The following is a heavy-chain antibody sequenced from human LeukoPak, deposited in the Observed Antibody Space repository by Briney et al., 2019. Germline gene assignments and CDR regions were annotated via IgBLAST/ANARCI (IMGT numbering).Heavy chain of an antibody. Sequence: KPSETLSLTCAVYGGSFSGYYWSWIRQPPGKGLEWIGEINHSGSTNYNPSLKSRVTISVDTSKNQFSLKLSSVTAADTAVYYCARNRFRAVAGDYWGQGTLVTVSS. J-gene: IGHJ4*02. CDR3: ARNRFRAVAGDY. V-gene: IGHV4-34*01. CDR1: GGSFSGYY. D-gene: IGHD6-19*01. CDR2: INHSGST.